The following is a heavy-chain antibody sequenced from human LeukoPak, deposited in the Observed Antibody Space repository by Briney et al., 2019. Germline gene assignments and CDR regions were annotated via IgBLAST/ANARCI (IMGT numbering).Heavy chain of an antibody. Sequence: PSETLSLTCAVYGGSFSGYYWSWLRQPPGKGLEWIGEINHSGSTNYNPSLKSRVTISVDTSKNQFSLKLSSVTAADTAVYYCASSYCSSTSCYPPFDYWGQGTLVTVSS. D-gene: IGHD2-2*01. CDR3: ASSYCSSTSCYPPFDY. J-gene: IGHJ4*02. CDR1: GGSFSGYY. CDR2: INHSGST. V-gene: IGHV4-34*01.